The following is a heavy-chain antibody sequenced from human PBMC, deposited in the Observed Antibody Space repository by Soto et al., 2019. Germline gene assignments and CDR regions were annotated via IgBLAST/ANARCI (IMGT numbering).Heavy chain of an antibody. D-gene: IGHD1-26*01. CDR3: ARGEQYSGRIFDY. Sequence: SQTLSLTCAITGERVSSNSAGWSWVRQSPSRGLEWLGRTYYRSKWYYEYAVSVRGRTTINPDTSKNQYSLQLNSVTPEDTAVYSCARGEQYSGRIFDYWAQRTLVTVSS. J-gene: IGHJ4*01. V-gene: IGHV6-1*01. CDR2: TYYRSKWYY. CDR1: GERVSSNSAG.